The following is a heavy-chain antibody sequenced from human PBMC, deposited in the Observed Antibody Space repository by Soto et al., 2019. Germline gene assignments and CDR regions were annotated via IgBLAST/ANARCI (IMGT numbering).Heavy chain of an antibody. Sequence: QVPLMESGGGVVQPDMSLRLSCAASGFTFSNYGMHWVRQAPGKGLEWVAVIWSDGGGKYYAASVKCRFSISRDKSKNTLYLQMYSLGADDTAVYYCARYRTGNHDMDVWGKGAALTVSS. CDR1: GFTFSNYG. V-gene: IGHV3-33*01. CDR3: ARYRTGNHDMDV. J-gene: IGHJ6*03. CDR2: IWSDGGGK. D-gene: IGHD1-1*01.